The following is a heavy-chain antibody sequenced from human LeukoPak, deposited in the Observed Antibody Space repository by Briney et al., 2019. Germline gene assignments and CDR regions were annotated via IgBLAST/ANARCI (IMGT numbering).Heavy chain of an antibody. CDR2: IKEDGSEK. D-gene: IGHD2-8*02. V-gene: IGHV3-7*01. Sequence: GGSLRLSCAASGFTFSSNWMTWVRQAPGKGLEWVANIKEDGSEKQYVDSVKGRFTISRDNAKNSLYLQMNSLRVEDTAVYYCARDTYKTGGYAAFDIWGQGTMVTVSS. CDR1: GFTFSSNW. J-gene: IGHJ3*02. CDR3: ARDTYKTGGYAAFDI.